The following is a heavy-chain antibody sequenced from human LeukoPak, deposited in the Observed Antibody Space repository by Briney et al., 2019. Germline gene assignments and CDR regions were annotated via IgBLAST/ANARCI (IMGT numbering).Heavy chain of an antibody. CDR2: IKQDGSEK. Sequence: GGSLRLSCAASGFTFSSYYMSWVRQAPGKGLEWVANIKQDGSEKQYVDSVKGRFTISRDNAKNSLFLQMNSLRAEDTAVYYCARKRYGDYDFWGQGTLVTVSS. CDR1: GFTFSSYY. CDR3: ARKRYGDYDF. J-gene: IGHJ4*02. V-gene: IGHV3-7*01. D-gene: IGHD4-17*01.